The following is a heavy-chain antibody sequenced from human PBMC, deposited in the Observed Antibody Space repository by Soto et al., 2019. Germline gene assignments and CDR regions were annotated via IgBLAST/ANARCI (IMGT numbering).Heavy chain of an antibody. CDR3: AKASMGEYCSSTSCYAHYYYYMDV. D-gene: IGHD2-2*01. J-gene: IGHJ6*03. V-gene: IGHV3-23*01. CDR2: ISGSGGST. Sequence: PGGSLRLSCAASGFTFSSYAMSRVRQAPGKGLEWVSAISGSGGSTYYADSVKGRFTISRDNSKNTLYLQMNSLRAEDTAVYYCAKASMGEYCSSTSCYAHYYYYMDVWGKGTTVTVSS. CDR1: GFTFSSYA.